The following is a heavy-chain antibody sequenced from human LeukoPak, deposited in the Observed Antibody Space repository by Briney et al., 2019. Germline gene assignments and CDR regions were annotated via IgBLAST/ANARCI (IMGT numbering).Heavy chain of an antibody. CDR1: GGTFSSYA. CDR3: ARISPPLVAFDI. V-gene: IGHV1-69*05. CDR2: IIPIFGTA. D-gene: IGHD2-15*01. J-gene: IGHJ3*02. Sequence: SVKVSCKASGGTFSSYAISWVRQAPGQGLEWMGGIIPIFGTANYAQKLQGRVTMTTDTSTSTAYMELRSLRSDDTAVYYCARISPPLVAFDIWGQGTMVTVSS.